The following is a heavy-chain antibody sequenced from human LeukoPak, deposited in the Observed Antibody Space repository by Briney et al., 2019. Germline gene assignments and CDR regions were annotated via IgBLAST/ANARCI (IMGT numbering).Heavy chain of an antibody. J-gene: IGHJ2*01. CDR3: ARARYQEGWYFDL. V-gene: IGHV4-39*07. CDR1: GASISSSSYY. D-gene: IGHD1-14*01. CDR2: IYYSGST. Sequence: SETLSLTCTVSGASISSSSYYWGWIRQPPGKGLEWIGSIYYSGSTYYNPSLKSRVTISVDTPENKFSLKLSSVTAADTAVYYCARARYQEGWYFDLWGRGTLVTVSS.